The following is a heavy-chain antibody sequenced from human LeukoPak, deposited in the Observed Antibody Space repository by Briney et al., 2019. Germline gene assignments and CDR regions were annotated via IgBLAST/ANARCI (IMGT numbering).Heavy chain of an antibody. J-gene: IGHJ4*02. D-gene: IGHD1-26*01. Sequence: GGSLRLSCAASGFSFITYNMNWVRQAPGKGLEWVSYISSSSSTIYYADSVKGRFTISRDNAKNSLYLQMNSLRAEDTAVYYCAYWDSFDYWGQGTLVSVSS. CDR3: AYWDSFDY. V-gene: IGHV3-48*04. CDR2: ISSSSSTI. CDR1: GFSFITYN.